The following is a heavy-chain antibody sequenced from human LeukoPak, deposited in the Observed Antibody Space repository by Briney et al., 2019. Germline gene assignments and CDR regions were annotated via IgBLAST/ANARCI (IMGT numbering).Heavy chain of an antibody. CDR3: ASELIVATTSC. V-gene: IGHV3-11*01. J-gene: IGHJ4*02. CDR2: ISSSGSTI. CDR1: GFTFSDYY. D-gene: IGHD5-12*01. Sequence: GGSLRLSCAASGFTFSDYYMSWIRQAPGKGLEWVSYISSSGSTIYYADSVKGRFTISRDNAKNSLYLQMNSLRAEDTAVYYCASELIVATTSCWGQGTLVTVSS.